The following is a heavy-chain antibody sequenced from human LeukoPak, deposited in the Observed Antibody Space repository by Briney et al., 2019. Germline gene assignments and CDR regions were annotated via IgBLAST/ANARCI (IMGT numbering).Heavy chain of an antibody. D-gene: IGHD2-15*01. V-gene: IGHV1-18*01. CDR3: ARDYVVVVVAATHDAFDI. Sequence: GASVKVSCKASGYTFTSYGISWVRQAPGQGLEWMGWISAYNGNTNYAQKLQGRVTMTTDTSTSTAYMELRSLRSDDTAVYYCARDYVVVVVAATHDAFDIWGQGTMVTVSS. J-gene: IGHJ3*02. CDR1: GYTFTSYG. CDR2: ISAYNGNT.